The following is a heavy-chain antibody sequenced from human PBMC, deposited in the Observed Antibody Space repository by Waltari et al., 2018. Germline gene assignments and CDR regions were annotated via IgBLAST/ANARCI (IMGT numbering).Heavy chain of an antibody. CDR3: ARAYSGTRNAFDI. V-gene: IGHV3-74*01. CDR2: INSDGSST. CDR1: GFTFSSYW. J-gene: IGHJ3*02. D-gene: IGHD1-26*01. Sequence: EVQLVESGGGLVQPGGSLRLSCAASGFTFSSYWMHWVRQAPGKGLVWGARINSDGSSTNHAASVKGRFTSSRDNAKNTLYLQMNSLRAEDTAVYYCARAYSGTRNAFDIWGQGTMVTVSS.